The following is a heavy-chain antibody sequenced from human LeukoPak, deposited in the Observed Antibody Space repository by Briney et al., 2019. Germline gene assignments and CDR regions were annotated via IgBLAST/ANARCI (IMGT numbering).Heavy chain of an antibody. J-gene: IGHJ5*02. CDR2: IYYSGST. V-gene: IGHV4-59*08. CDR3: ARTPSGGWFDP. CDR1: GGSISSYY. Sequence: TSETLSLTCTVSGGSISSYYWSWIRQPPGKGLEWIGYIYYSGSTNYNPSLKSRVTISVDTSKNQFSLKLSSVTAADTAVYYCARTPSGGWFDPWGQGTLVTASS.